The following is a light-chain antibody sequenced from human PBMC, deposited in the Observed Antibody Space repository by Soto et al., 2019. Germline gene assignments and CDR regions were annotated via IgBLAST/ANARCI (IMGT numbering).Light chain of an antibody. CDR1: QSVRSA. Sequence: TVMTQSPATLSVSPGERVTVSCRASQSVRSALAWYQQKPGQATGLLIRDASIRATGIPARFSGSGSGTGFTLTISRLQSEDFAVYYCQKYDDWTPEFGQGTKLEIK. CDR2: DAS. V-gene: IGKV3-15*01. J-gene: IGKJ2*01. CDR3: QKYDDWTPE.